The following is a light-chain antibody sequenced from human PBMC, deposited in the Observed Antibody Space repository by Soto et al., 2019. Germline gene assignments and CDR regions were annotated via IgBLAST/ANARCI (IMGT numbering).Light chain of an antibody. CDR1: QSVRNDY. CDR3: QQYGSLPET. J-gene: IGKJ1*01. Sequence: EVLLTQFPGTLPVSLGERATLSCRASQSVRNDYLAWYKQKRGQAPRLLINGASTRATGIPDRFSGSGSGTDFILTICRVEPGDFAMYFCQQYGSLPETFGQGTKVEIK. CDR2: GAS. V-gene: IGKV3-20*01.